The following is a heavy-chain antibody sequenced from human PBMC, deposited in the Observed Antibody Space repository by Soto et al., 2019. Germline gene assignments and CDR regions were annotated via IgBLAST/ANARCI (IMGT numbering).Heavy chain of an antibody. CDR2: INHSGST. Sequence: TLSLTCAVYGGSLSDYYWSWIRQPPGKGLEWIGEINHSGSTNYNPSLKSRVTISVDTSKKQFSLKLSSVTAADTAVYYCARAETAMALYYFDYWGQGTLVTVSS. D-gene: IGHD5-18*01. CDR1: GGSLSDYY. V-gene: IGHV4-34*01. J-gene: IGHJ4*02. CDR3: ARAETAMALYYFDY.